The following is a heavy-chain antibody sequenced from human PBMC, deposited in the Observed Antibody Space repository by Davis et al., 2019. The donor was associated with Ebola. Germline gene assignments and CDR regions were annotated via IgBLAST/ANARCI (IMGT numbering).Heavy chain of an antibody. CDR2: LWYDGSNK. CDR1: GFTFSSYG. CDR3: ARTGIAAAGIDY. J-gene: IGHJ4*02. D-gene: IGHD6-13*01. Sequence: PGGSLRLSCAASGFTFSSYGMHWVRQAPGKGLEWVAVLWYDGSNKYYADSVKGRFTISRDNSKNTLYLQMNSLRVEDTAVYYCARTGIAAAGIDYWGQGTLVTVSS. V-gene: IGHV3-33*01.